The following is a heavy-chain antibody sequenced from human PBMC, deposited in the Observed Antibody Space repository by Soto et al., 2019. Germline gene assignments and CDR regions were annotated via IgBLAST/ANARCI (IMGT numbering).Heavy chain of an antibody. Sequence: PGGSLRLSCAASGFTFSSYAMHWVRQAPGKGLEWVAVISYDGSNKYYADSVKGRFTISRDNSKNTLYLQMNSLRAEDTAVYYCARDGRFYSNYDYWGQGTLVTVSS. CDR3: ARDGRFYSNYDY. J-gene: IGHJ4*02. D-gene: IGHD4-4*01. CDR1: GFTFSSYA. V-gene: IGHV3-30-3*01. CDR2: ISYDGSNK.